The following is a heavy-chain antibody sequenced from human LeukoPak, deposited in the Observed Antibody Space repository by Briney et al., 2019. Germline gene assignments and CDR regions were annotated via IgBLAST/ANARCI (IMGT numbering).Heavy chain of an antibody. Sequence: GGSLRLSCTASGFPFYSYWMTWVRQTPGKGLEWVANIRHDGSTKYYVDSVKGRFTISRDNAMNSLYLQMDSLRVEDTAIYYCARSVPYGTTWYGRSDCWGQGTQVTVSS. J-gene: IGHJ4*02. CDR2: IRHDGSTK. D-gene: IGHD6-13*01. CDR1: GFPFYSYW. V-gene: IGHV3-7*03. CDR3: ARSVPYGTTWYGRSDC.